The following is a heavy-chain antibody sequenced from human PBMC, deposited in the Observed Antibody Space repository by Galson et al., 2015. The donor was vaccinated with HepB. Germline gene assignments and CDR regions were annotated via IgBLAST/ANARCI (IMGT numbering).Heavy chain of an antibody. D-gene: IGHD3-22*01. CDR1: GGSISSSNW. J-gene: IGHJ3*02. CDR3: AKDRASSGYYYWAFDI. Sequence: ETLSLTCAVSGGSISSSNWWSWVRQPPGKGLEWIGEIYHSGSTNYNPSLKSRVTISVDKSKHQFSLKLSSVTAADTAVYYCAKDRASSGYYYWAFDIWGQGTMVTVSS. CDR2: IYHSGST. V-gene: IGHV4-4*02.